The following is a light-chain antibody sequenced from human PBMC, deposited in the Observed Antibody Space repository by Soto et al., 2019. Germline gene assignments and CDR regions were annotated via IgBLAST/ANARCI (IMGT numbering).Light chain of an antibody. V-gene: IGLV3-1*01. CDR3: QAWDSSTRV. CDR2: QDS. Sequence: SYELTQTPSLSVSQGQTASITCSGDKLGDKYACWYKQKPGQSPVLVIYQDSKRPSGIPERFSGSNSGNTATLTISRTQAMDEADYYCQAWDSSTRVFGTGTKLTV. CDR1: KLGDKY. J-gene: IGLJ1*01.